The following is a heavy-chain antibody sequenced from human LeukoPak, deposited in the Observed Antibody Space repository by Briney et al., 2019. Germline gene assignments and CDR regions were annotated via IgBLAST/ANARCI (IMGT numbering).Heavy chain of an antibody. CDR3: ARALRGYFDY. V-gene: IGHV1-8*03. Sequence: ASVEVSCKASGYTFTSYDINWVRRATGQGLEWMGWMNPNSGNTGYAQKFQGRVTITRNTSISTAYMELSSLRSEDTAVYYCARALRGYFDYWGQGTLVTVSS. J-gene: IGHJ4*02. CDR1: GYTFTSYD. CDR2: MNPNSGNT.